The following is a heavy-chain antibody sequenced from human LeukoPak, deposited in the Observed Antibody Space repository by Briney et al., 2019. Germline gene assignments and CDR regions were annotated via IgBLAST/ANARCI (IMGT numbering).Heavy chain of an antibody. Sequence: GASVKVSCKASGYTVTGYHMHWVRQAPGQGLEWMGWTNPNSGGTNYAQKFQGRVTMTRDTSINTAYMELSRLRSDDTAVYYCAGDMVRGVILRRVLEYWGQGTLVTVSS. D-gene: IGHD3-10*01. CDR3: AGDMVRGVILRRVLEY. V-gene: IGHV1-2*02. CDR2: TNPNSGGT. J-gene: IGHJ4*02. CDR1: GYTVTGYH.